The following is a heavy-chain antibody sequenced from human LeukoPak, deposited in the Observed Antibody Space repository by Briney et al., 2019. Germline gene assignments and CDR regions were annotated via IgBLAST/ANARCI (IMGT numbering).Heavy chain of an antibody. CDR1: GFTFSSYA. J-gene: IGHJ6*02. CDR2: ISYDGSNK. D-gene: IGHD1-1*01. CDR3: AKDRADDGNRWDPLYYYYYYGMDV. V-gene: IGHV3-30*04. Sequence: GGSLRLSCAASGFTFSSYAMHWVRQAPGKGLEWVAVISYDGSNKYYADSVKGRFTISRDNSKNTLYLQMNSLRAEDTAVYYCAKDRADDGNRWDPLYYYYYYGMDVWGQGTTVTVSS.